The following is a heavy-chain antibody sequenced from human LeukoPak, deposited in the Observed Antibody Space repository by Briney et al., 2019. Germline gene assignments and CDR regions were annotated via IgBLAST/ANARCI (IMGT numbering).Heavy chain of an antibody. CDR1: GGSISSSSYY. Sequence: KPSETLSLTCTVSGGSISSSSYYWGWIRQPPGKGLEWIGSIYYSGSTYYNPSLKSRVTISVDTSKNQFSLKLSSVTAADTAVYYCARGTVTQGYNWFDPWGQGTLVTVSS. D-gene: IGHD4-17*01. J-gene: IGHJ5*02. CDR3: ARGTVTQGYNWFDP. V-gene: IGHV4-39*07. CDR2: IYYSGST.